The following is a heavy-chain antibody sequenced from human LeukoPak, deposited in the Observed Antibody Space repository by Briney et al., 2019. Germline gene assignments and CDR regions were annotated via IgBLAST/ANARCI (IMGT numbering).Heavy chain of an antibody. CDR2: ISYDGSNK. J-gene: IGHJ4*02. CDR3: ARPQFTMVRGALDY. Sequence: PGRSLRLSCAASGFTFSSYGMHWVRQAPGKGLEWVAVISYDGSNKYYADSVKGRFTISRDNSKNTLYLQMNMLRAEDTAVYYCARPQFTMVRGALDYWGQETLVTVSS. CDR1: GFTFSSYG. D-gene: IGHD3-10*01. V-gene: IGHV3-30*03.